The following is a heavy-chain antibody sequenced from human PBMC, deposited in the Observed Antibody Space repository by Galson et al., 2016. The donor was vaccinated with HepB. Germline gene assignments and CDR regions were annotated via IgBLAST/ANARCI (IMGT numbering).Heavy chain of an antibody. J-gene: IGHJ3*02. D-gene: IGHD3-3*01. CDR3: ARDRLKYFDFWGGTGGAFDI. CDR2: ISVNNGNI. V-gene: IGHV1-18*01. Sequence: SVKVSCKASGYPFINYGINWLRQAPGQGLEWMGWISVNNGNINYAQKYQDRVTLTRDTSTSTVYMEVGSLRYDDTATYYCARDRLKYFDFWGGTGGAFDIWGQGTMVTVSS. CDR1: GYPFINYG.